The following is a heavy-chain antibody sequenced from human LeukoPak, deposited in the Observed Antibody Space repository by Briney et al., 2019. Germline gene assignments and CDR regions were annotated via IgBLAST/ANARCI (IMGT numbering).Heavy chain of an antibody. D-gene: IGHD2-2*01. V-gene: IGHV3-9*03. Sequence: GGSLRLSCAASGFTFSSYWMHWVRQAPGKGLEWVSGISWNSGSIHYADSVKGRFTISRDNAKDSLYLQMNSLRAEDMALYYCAKASSTSPDYYFDYWGQGTLVTVSS. CDR1: GFTFSSYW. J-gene: IGHJ4*02. CDR2: ISWNSGSI. CDR3: AKASSTSPDYYFDY.